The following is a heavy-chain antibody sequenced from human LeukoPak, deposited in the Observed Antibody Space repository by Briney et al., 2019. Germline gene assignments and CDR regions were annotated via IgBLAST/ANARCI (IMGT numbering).Heavy chain of an antibody. D-gene: IGHD3-9*01. Sequence: GGSLRLSCAASGFTFSSYALNWVRQAPRKELEWLSYIGTSSSTIYYADSVKGRFTISRDNAKNSLYLQMNSLRAEDTAVYYCAKDLFYYDILTGLDAFDIWGQGTMVTVSS. J-gene: IGHJ3*02. V-gene: IGHV3-48*04. CDR2: IGTSSSTI. CDR1: GFTFSSYA. CDR3: AKDLFYYDILTGLDAFDI.